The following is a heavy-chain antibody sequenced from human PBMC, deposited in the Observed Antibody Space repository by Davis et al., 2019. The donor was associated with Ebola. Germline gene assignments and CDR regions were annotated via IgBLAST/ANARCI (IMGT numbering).Heavy chain of an antibody. Sequence: MPGGSLRLSCAVYGGSFSGYYWSWIRQPTGKGLEWIGEINYSGSTNYNPSPKSRVTISVDTSKKQFSLKLSAVTAADTAVYYCARGRLAWLLFFFDYWGQGTLVTVSS. CDR3: ARGRLAWLLFFFDY. V-gene: IGHV4-34*01. CDR1: GGSFSGYY. D-gene: IGHD3-3*01. CDR2: INYSGST. J-gene: IGHJ4*02.